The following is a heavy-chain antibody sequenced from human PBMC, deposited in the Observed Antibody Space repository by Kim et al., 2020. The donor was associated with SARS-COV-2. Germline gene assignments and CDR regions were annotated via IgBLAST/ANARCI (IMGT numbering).Heavy chain of an antibody. CDR2: SSSEVST. CDR1: GFKFNDYF. CDR3: AKERAYGDSGYFDY. D-gene: IGHD4-17*01. J-gene: IGHJ4*02. Sequence: GGSLRLSCITSGFKFNDYFVTWVRQAPGKGLEWVSSSSEVSTYFSDSVRGRVTISRDKSTLFLQMTNVRADDTAVYFCAKERAYGDSGYFDYWGQGGLVT. V-gene: IGHV3-23*01.